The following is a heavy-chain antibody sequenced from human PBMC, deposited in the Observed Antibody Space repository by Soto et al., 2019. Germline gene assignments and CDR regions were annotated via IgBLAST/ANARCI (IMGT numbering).Heavy chain of an antibody. D-gene: IGHD3-22*01. CDR2: IYPGYSDT. V-gene: IGHV5-51*01. CDR1: GYNFAIYW. Sequence: GESLKISCKGSGYNFAIYWIGWVRQVPGKGLEWMGVIYPGYSDTRYRPSSQGQFTISAGRATSTAYLQWMSLKASDSAMYYWVRPNIDRVGFYPMDCGQATLVT. CDR3: VRPNIDRVGFYPMD. J-gene: IGHJ4*02.